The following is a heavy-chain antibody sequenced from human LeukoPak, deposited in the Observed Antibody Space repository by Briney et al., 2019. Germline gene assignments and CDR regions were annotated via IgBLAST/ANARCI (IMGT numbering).Heavy chain of an antibody. Sequence: GSLRLSCAASGFTFSSYGMHWVRQGPGKGLEWVAFIRYDGIHRYYADSVRGRFTISRDNSKNTLYLQMNSLRAEDTAVYYCAKDGPSSSWGYFDYWGQGTLVTVSS. J-gene: IGHJ4*02. CDR3: AKDGPSSSWGYFDY. CDR1: GFTFSSYG. V-gene: IGHV3-30*02. CDR2: IRYDGIHR. D-gene: IGHD6-13*01.